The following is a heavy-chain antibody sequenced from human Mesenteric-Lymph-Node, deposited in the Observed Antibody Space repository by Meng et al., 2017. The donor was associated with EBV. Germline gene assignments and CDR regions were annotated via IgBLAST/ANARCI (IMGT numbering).Heavy chain of an antibody. CDR1: GCSISSGAYY. CDR3: ARDDCTGGSCHSFGWFDP. Sequence: HLHESGPGWVKPSQTLSLTLAVSGCSISSGAYYWSWTCQPPGKGLEWIGYIYDSGSTYYNPSLKNRITMSVDTSKNQFSLKLSYVTVADTAVYYCARDDCTGGSCHSFGWFDPWGQGTLVTVSS. V-gene: IGHV4-30-4*01. D-gene: IGHD2-15*01. J-gene: IGHJ5*02. CDR2: IYDSGST.